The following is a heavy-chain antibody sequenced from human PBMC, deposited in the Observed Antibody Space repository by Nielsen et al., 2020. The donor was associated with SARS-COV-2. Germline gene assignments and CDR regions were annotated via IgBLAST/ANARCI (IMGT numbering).Heavy chain of an antibody. V-gene: IGHV7-4-1*02. CDR3: ARDNFGSGGTASYGMDV. J-gene: IGHJ6*02. D-gene: IGHD3-10*01. CDR2: ITADTGNP. Sequence: ASVKVSCKASGYIFRNYVLNWVRQVPGQGLEWMGWITADTGNPTYAPDFTGRFVFSLDTSVSTAYLQISSLKAEDSAVYYCARDNFGSGGTASYGMDVWGQGTTVTVSS. CDR1: GYIFRNYV.